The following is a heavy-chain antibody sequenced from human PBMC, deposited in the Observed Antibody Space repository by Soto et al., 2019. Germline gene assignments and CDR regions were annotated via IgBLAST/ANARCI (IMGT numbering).Heavy chain of an antibody. D-gene: IGHD2-8*01. J-gene: IGHJ4*02. CDR1: GYTFTRYG. CDR2: ISGYNVNT. V-gene: IGHV1-18*01. CDR3: ARGSAYSTPWSFDS. Sequence: QVQLLQSGAEVKKPGASVRVSCKTSGYTFTRYGVSWVRQAPGQGLEWMGWISGYNVNTKEAHKLEGRVILTTDTAANTAHMELRSLTSNDTAVYYCARGSAYSTPWSFDSWGQGTLVTVSS.